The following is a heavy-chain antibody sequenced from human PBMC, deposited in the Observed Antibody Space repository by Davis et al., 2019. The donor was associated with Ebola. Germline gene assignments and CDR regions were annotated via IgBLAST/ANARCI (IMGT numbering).Heavy chain of an antibody. CDR1: GGSISTSSFY. J-gene: IGHJ4*02. V-gene: IGHV4-39*01. D-gene: IGHD5-24*01. CDR2: IYYSGSA. Sequence: MPSETLSLTCTVSGGSISTSSFYWAWIRQSPGKGLEWIGSIYYSGSAYSKPSLKSRVTMSVDRSKDQFSLKVNSVTAADTAVYYCARTGYNVFYWGQGTLVTVS. CDR3: ARTGYNVFY.